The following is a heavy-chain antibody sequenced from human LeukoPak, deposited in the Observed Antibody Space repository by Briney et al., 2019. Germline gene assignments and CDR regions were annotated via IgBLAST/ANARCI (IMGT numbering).Heavy chain of an antibody. Sequence: PSETLSLTCTVSGGSISNYYWSWIRQSPGKGLEWIGYIYYSGSTNYNPSLRSRVTISVDMSKNKFSLKLTSVTAADMAVYFCARVQSSGYSDYWGQGTLVTVSA. CDR1: GGSISNYY. J-gene: IGHJ4*02. V-gene: IGHV4-59*01. CDR2: IYYSGST. D-gene: IGHD3-22*01. CDR3: ARVQSSGYSDY.